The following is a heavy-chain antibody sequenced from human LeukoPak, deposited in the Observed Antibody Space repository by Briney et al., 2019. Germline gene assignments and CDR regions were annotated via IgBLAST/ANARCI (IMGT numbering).Heavy chain of an antibody. D-gene: IGHD3-9*01. J-gene: IGHJ6*02. V-gene: IGHV1-18*01. CDR1: GGTFSSYA. CDR2: ISAYNGNT. Sequence: ASVKVSCKASGGTFSSYAISWVRQAPGQGLEWMGWISAYNGNTNYAQKLQGRVTMTTDTSTSTAYMELRSLRSDDTAVYYCARVTYDILTGYSKKYYYYYGMDVWGQGTTVTVSS. CDR3: ARVTYDILTGYSKKYYYYYGMDV.